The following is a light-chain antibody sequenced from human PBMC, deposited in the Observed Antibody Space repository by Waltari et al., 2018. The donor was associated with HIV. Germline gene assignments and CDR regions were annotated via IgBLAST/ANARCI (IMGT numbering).Light chain of an antibody. J-gene: IGLJ1*01. CDR1: NIGSKS. CDR3: QVWDSSSDHPV. Sequence: SYVLTQPPSVSVAPGTTARITCRGNNIGSKSVHWYQQKPGQAPVLVIYYDSDRPSGIPERFSGSNSGNTATLTISRVEAGDEADYYCQVWDSSSDHPVFGTGTKVTVL. CDR2: YDS. V-gene: IGLV3-21*04.